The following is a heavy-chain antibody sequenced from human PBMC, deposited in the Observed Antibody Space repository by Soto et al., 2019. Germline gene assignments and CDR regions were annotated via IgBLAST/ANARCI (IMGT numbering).Heavy chain of an antibody. Sequence: ASVKVSCKAPGYTFTSYGISWVRQAPGQGLEWMGWISAYNGNTNCAQKLQGRVTMTTDTSTSTAYMELRSLRSDDTAVYYCAREVDPTSFDPWGQGTLVTVSS. CDR3: AREVDPTSFDP. CDR1: GYTFTSYG. V-gene: IGHV1-18*04. CDR2: ISAYNGNT. D-gene: IGHD2-2*01. J-gene: IGHJ5*02.